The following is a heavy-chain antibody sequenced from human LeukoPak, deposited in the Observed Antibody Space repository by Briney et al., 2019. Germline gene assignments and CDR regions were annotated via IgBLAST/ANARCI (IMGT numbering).Heavy chain of an antibody. J-gene: IGHJ4*02. CDR3: ARESYYTGESGDLLDPILDY. CDR2: INTNTGNP. V-gene: IGHV7-4-1*02. CDR1: GFTFTNYG. D-gene: IGHD2-8*02. Sequence: ASVKVSCKASGFTFTNYGINWVRQAPGQGLEWIGWINTNTGNPTYGQAFTGRFVFSLDTTASTAYLEISNLKTEDTALYYYARESYYTGESGDLLDPILDYWGRGTLVTVSS.